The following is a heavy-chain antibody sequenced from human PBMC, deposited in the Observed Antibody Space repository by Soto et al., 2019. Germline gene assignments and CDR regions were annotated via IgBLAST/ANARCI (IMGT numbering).Heavy chain of an antibody. J-gene: IGHJ4*02. CDR3: VKYSKPVG. CDR1: GFIFHNYT. CDR2: FDKDGIRT. Sequence: GGSLRLSCAASGFIFHNYTMHWFRQAPGKGLEYVSTFDKDGIRTYYADSVKGRFTISRDNPKSTLYLEMRNLRLEDTAVYYCVKYSKPVGWGQGALVTVSS. D-gene: IGHD1-26*01. V-gene: IGHV3-64D*06.